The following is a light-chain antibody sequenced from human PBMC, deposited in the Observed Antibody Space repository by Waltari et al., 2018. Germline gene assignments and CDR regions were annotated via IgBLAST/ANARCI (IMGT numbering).Light chain of an antibody. CDR3: QQYKNWPPLT. Sequence: EIVMTQSPVPLSVSPGGSATLSCRASQSVNNNLAWYQQKPGQAPRLLMYGASTRATDTPARFSGSGSGTEFTLTITSLQSEDFAVYYCQQYKNWPPLTFGQGTNLEIK. CDR1: QSVNNN. CDR2: GAS. J-gene: IGKJ2*01. V-gene: IGKV3-15*01.